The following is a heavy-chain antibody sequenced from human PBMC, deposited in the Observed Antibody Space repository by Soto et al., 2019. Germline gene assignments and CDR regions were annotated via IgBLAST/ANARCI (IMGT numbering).Heavy chain of an antibody. D-gene: IGHD1-1*01. Sequence: GESLKISCKVSGYSFTSYWITWVRQMPGKGLEWMGRIDPSDSYTNYSPSFEGHVTISVDKSIGTAYLQWGSLKASDTAVYYCARHVGGSYLLFDHWGQGTLVTVSS. CDR3: ARHVGGSYLLFDH. V-gene: IGHV5-10-1*01. CDR2: IDPSDSYT. CDR1: GYSFTSYW. J-gene: IGHJ4*02.